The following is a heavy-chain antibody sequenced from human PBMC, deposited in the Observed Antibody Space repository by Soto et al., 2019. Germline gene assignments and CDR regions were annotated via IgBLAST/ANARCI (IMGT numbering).Heavy chain of an antibody. CDR1: GFSFNTHA. V-gene: IGHV3-23*01. D-gene: IGHD3-10*01. CDR3: AKARGSGSHTERHFDS. CDR2: ISDDGGFR. J-gene: IGHJ4*02. Sequence: PGGSLRLSCAASGFSFNTHAMNWVRQAPGKGLEWVSGISDDGGFRYYADSAKGRFTISRDNSKNTVYLQMNGLRADDTAVYYCAKARGSGSHTERHFDSWGQGTLVTVSS.